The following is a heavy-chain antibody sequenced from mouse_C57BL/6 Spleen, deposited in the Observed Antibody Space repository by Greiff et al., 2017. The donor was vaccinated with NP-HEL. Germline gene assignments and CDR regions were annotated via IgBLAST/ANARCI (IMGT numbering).Heavy chain of an antibody. CDR1: GYTFTSYW. CDR3: ASSTVVARDYAMDY. J-gene: IGHJ4*01. Sequence: QVQLQQPGAELVKPGASVKLSCKASGYTFTSYWMQWVKQRPGQGLEWIGEIDPSDSYTNYNQKFKGKATLTVDTSSSTVYMQLSSLTSEDSAVYYCASSTVVARDYAMDYWGQGTSVTVSS. CDR2: IDPSDSYT. V-gene: IGHV1-50*01. D-gene: IGHD1-1*01.